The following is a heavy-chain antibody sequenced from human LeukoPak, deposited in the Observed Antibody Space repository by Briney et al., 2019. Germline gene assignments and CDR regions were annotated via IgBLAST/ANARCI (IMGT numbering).Heavy chain of an antibody. CDR3: ATEPGIGYAFDI. CDR1: GITLSNYW. J-gene: IGHJ3*02. D-gene: IGHD2-15*01. Sequence: GGPLRLSCAASGITLSNYWMSWVRQAPGKGLEWVANINPDGSEKNYAHSVKGRFTISRDNAKNSLSLQMNSLRAEDTAVYYCATEPGIGYAFDIWGQGRMVTVSS. V-gene: IGHV3-7*01. CDR2: INPDGSEK.